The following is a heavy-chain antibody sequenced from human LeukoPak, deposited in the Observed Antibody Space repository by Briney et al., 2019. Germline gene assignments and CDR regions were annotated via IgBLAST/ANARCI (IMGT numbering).Heavy chain of an antibody. CDR1: GFTFSNYA. CDR3: ARGEAFAFDM. CDR2: INGRDGRT. Sequence: PGGSLRLSCAAPGFTFSNYAMGWVRQAPGKGLEWVSSINGRDGRTYYADSVRGRFSISSDNSKNTLFLQMNSLRAEDTAVYHCARGEAFAFDMWGQGTMVTVSS. J-gene: IGHJ3*02. V-gene: IGHV3-23*01.